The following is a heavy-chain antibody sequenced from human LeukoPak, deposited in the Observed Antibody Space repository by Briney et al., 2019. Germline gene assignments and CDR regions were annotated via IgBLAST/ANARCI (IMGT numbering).Heavy chain of an antibody. V-gene: IGHV3-23*01. J-gene: IGHJ3*02. CDR2: IFPSGGEI. Sequence: PGGSLRLSCAASGFTFSTFAMIWVRQPPGKGLEWVLSIFPSGGEIHYADSVKGRFTISRDNSKNTLYLQMNSLRAEDTAVYYCASHIVVVTAIHDNAFDIWGQGTMVTVSS. D-gene: IGHD2-21*02. CDR3: ASHIVVVTAIHDNAFDI. CDR1: GFTFSTFA.